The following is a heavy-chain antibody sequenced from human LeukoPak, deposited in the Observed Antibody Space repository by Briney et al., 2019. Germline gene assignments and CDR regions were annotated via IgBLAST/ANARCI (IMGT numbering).Heavy chain of an antibody. J-gene: IGHJ3*02. V-gene: IGHV3-30*18. CDR2: ISYDGSNK. CDR1: GFTFSSYG. CDR3: AKDFPSSGWPYGAFDI. D-gene: IGHD6-19*01. Sequence: GRSLRLSCAASGFTFSSYGMPWVRQAPGKGLEWVAVISYDGSNKYYADSVKGRFTISRDNSKNTLYLQMNSLRAEDTAVYYCAKDFPSSGWPYGAFDIWGQGTMVTVSS.